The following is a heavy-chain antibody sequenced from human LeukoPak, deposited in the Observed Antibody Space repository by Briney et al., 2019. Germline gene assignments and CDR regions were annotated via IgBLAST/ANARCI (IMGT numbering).Heavy chain of an antibody. J-gene: IGHJ4*02. CDR2: IKEDGSEK. CDR3: ARLLRVGTAACFDY. Sequence: GGSLRLSCAASGFPFSTYWMSWGRQAPGKGLEWVANIKEDGSEKYYVDSVKGRFTISRGNSKNTLSLQMNSLRAEDTAVYYCARLLRVGTAACFDYWGQGTLVTVSS. CDR1: GFPFSTYW. V-gene: IGHV3-7*03. D-gene: IGHD6-13*01.